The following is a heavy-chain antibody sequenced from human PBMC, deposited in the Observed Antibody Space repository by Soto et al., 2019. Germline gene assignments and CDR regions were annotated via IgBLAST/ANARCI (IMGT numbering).Heavy chain of an antibody. CDR3: AKSPLNTYYYDSSGYGWFDP. CDR2: ISYDGSNK. CDR1: GFTFSSYG. J-gene: IGHJ5*02. Sequence: GGSLRLSCAASGFTFSSYGMHWVRQAPGKGLEWVAVISYDGSNKYYADSVKGRFTIFRDNSKNTLYLQMNSLRAEDTAVYYCAKSPLNTYYYDSSGYGWFDPWGQGTLVTVSS. V-gene: IGHV3-30*18. D-gene: IGHD3-22*01.